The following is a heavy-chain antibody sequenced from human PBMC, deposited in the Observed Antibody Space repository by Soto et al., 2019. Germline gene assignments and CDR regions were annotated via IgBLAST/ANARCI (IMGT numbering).Heavy chain of an antibody. CDR3: SSDFYSSSPSPMDF. Sequence: GGSLRLSCAASGFTFSSYAMSWVRQAPGKGLEWVSAISGSGGSTYYADSVKGRFTISRDNATNSLYLQMNSLRAEDTAVYYCSSDFYSSSPSPMDFWGKGTTVTVSS. J-gene: IGHJ6*04. CDR2: ISGSGGST. D-gene: IGHD6-13*01. V-gene: IGHV3-23*01. CDR1: GFTFSSYA.